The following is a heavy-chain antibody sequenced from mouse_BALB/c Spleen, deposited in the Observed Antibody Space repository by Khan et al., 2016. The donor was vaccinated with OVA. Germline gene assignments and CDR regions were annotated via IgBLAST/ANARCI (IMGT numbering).Heavy chain of an antibody. CDR2: IFPGDDST. CDR1: GYTFTNYD. J-gene: IGHJ4*01. CDR3: ARRRGSMDY. Sequence: QVQLQQSGTELVKPGASVKLSCKAYGYTFTNYDINWVRQRPEQGLEWIGWIFPGDDSTKYNEKLKEKATLTTDKSSSTAYMQLSRLTSEDAAVYFCARRRGSMDYWGQGTSVTVSS. V-gene: IGHV1-85*01.